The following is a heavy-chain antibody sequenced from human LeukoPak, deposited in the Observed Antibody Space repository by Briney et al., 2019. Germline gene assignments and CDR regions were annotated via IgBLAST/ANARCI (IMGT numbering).Heavy chain of an antibody. Sequence: GGSLRLSCAASGFTFSTYWVHWVRQAPGKGLAWVSRITSDGSSTSYADSVKGRFTISRDNAKNTLSLQMNSLRAEDTAVYYCARDRSTSAAGDTYWGQGTLVTVSS. J-gene: IGHJ4*02. CDR2: ITSDGSST. D-gene: IGHD6-13*01. CDR1: GFTFSTYW. CDR3: ARDRSTSAAGDTY. V-gene: IGHV3-74*01.